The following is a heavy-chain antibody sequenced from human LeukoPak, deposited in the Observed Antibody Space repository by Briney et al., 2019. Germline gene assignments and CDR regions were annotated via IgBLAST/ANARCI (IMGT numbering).Heavy chain of an antibody. CDR1: GVSITDYY. D-gene: IGHD3-22*01. CDR3: AREDVVVFAFDL. V-gene: IGHV4-4*07. Sequence: PSETLSLICSVSGVSITDYYWNWIRQPAGKGLEWIGRVSASGTANYNPSLKSRVTLSADTAQNQSSLKLTSVTGADTAVYYCAREDVVVFAFDLWGQGTKVTVSS. J-gene: IGHJ3*01. CDR2: VSASGTA.